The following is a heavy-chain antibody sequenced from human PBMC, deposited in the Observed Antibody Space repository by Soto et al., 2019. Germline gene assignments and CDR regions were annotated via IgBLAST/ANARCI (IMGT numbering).Heavy chain of an antibody. Sequence: EVQLVQSGAEVKKPGESLKISCKGSGYSFTSYLIGWVRQMPGKGLEWMGIIYPGDSDTRYSPSFQGQVTIAADKSISIAYLQWSSLKASDTAMYYCARPGMTTVVKGAFDIWGQGTMVTGSS. J-gene: IGHJ3*02. CDR1: GYSFTSYL. D-gene: IGHD4-17*01. CDR2: IYPGDSDT. V-gene: IGHV5-51*01. CDR3: ARPGMTTVVKGAFDI.